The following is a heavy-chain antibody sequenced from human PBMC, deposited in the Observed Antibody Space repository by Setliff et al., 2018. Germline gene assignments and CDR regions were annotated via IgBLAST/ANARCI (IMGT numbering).Heavy chain of an antibody. Sequence: SETLSLTCTVSGDSIYNHFWSWVRQPPGKGLEWIGYIYSTGSTNYNPSLKSRVTISIDSSKNQMSLRMTSVTAADTAVYYCARGRYFESSSYYFPFDYWGLGTLVTVSS. CDR2: IYSTGST. J-gene: IGHJ4*02. D-gene: IGHD3-22*01. V-gene: IGHV4-59*11. CDR3: ARGRYFESSSYYFPFDY. CDR1: GDSIYNHF.